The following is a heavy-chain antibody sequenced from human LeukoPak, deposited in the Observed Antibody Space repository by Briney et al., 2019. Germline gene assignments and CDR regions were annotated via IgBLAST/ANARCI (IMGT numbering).Heavy chain of an antibody. V-gene: IGHV4-39*07. J-gene: IGHJ4*02. D-gene: IGHD3-3*01. Sequence: SETLSLTCIVSGGSISSSNYYWGWIRQSPGKGLEWIGSIYSRGSTYYNPSLKSRVIVSSDMSKNQFSLKLSSVTAADTAVYYCASSFWSGYLFDYWGQGTLVTVSS. CDR3: ASSFWSGYLFDY. CDR2: IYSRGST. CDR1: GGSISSSNYY.